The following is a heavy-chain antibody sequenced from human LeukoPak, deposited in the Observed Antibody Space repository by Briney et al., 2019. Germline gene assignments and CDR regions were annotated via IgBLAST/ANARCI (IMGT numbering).Heavy chain of an antibody. CDR1: GYTFTSYG. D-gene: IGHD2-15*01. CDR2: ISAYNGNT. Sequence: ASVKVSCKASGYTFTSYGISWVRQAPGQGLEWMGWISAYNGNTNHAQKLQGRVTMTTDTSTSTAYMELRSLRSDDTAVYYCARATNQDIVVVVAATPSFDFQHWGQGTLVTVSS. CDR3: ARATNQDIVVVVAATPSFDFQH. J-gene: IGHJ1*01. V-gene: IGHV1-18*01.